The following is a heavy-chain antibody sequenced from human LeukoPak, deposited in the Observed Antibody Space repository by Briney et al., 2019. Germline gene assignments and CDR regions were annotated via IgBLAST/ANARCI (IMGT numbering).Heavy chain of an antibody. D-gene: IGHD3-10*01. CDR3: ARARTSVRGVSFYYYYYGMDV. V-gene: IGHV4-34*01. Sequence: PGGSLRLSCAASGFTFSSYAMSWVRQPPGKGLEWIGEINHSGSTNYNPSLKSRVTISVDTSKNQFSLKLSSVTAADTAVYYCARARTSVRGVSFYYYYYGMDVWGQGTTVTVSS. CDR2: INHSGST. CDR1: GFTFSSYA. J-gene: IGHJ6*02.